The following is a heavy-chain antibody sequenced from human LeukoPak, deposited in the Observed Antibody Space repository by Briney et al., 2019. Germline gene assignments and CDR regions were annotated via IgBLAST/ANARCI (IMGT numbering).Heavy chain of an antibody. D-gene: IGHD4-17*01. J-gene: IGHJ5*02. CDR2: IYWDDGK. CDR3: AHVTGGRGGIYGDYDFWFDP. CDR1: GFSLSTSGVG. Sequence: ESGPTLVKPTQTLTLTCTFSGFSLSTSGVGVGWIRQPQGKALEWLALIYWDDGKRYSPSLKSRLTISKRTSKNQVVLTMTNIDPVDTATYYCAHVTGGRGGIYGDYDFWFDPWGQGTLVTVPS. V-gene: IGHV2-5*02.